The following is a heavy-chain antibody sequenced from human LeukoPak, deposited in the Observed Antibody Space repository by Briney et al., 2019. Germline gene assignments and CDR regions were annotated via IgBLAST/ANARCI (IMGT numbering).Heavy chain of an antibody. CDR1: GGSISSYY. Sequence: PSETLSLTCSVSGGSISSYYWSWTRQPPGKGLEWIGNIYYSGSTNYNPSLKSRVIILVDASKTQFSLRLRSVTAADTAVYYCARTLLRATGGGFDPWGQGTLVTVSS. D-gene: IGHD3-16*01. J-gene: IGHJ5*02. V-gene: IGHV4-59*01. CDR2: IYYSGST. CDR3: ARTLLRATGGGFDP.